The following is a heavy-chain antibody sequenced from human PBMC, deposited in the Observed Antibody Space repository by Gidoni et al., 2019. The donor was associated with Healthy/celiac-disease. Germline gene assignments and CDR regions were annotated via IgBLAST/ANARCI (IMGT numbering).Heavy chain of an antibody. CDR3: ARGAARPHYYYGMDV. CDR1: GYTFTNYG. V-gene: IGHV1-18*04. D-gene: IGHD6-6*01. Sequence: QVQLVQSGAEVKKPGASAKVSCKASGYTFTNYGISWVRQAPGQGLEWMRWISAYNGNTNYAQKRQGRVTMTTDTSTSTAYMELRSLRSDDTAVYYCARGAARPHYYYGMDVWGQGTTVTVSS. CDR2: ISAYNGNT. J-gene: IGHJ6*02.